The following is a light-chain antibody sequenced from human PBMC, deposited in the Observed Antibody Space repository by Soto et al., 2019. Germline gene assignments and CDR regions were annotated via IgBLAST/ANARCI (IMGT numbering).Light chain of an antibody. CDR3: AAWDDSLNGHWV. CDR2: SNN. V-gene: IGLV1-44*01. Sequence: QSVLTQPPSASGTPGQRVTMSSSGGSSKIGSQTVYCYREFPGAAPKVLIYSNNQRPSGVPDRFSGSKSGTSASLAISGLQSEDEADYYCAAWDDSLNGHWVFGGGTKLTVL. J-gene: IGLJ3*02. CDR1: SSKIGSQT.